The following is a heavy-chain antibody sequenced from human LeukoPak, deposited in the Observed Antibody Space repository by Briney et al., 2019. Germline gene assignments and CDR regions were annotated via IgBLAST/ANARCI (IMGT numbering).Heavy chain of an antibody. CDR1: GFSFSNYW. Sequence: GGSLRLSCAGSGFSFSNYWMTWVRQAPGKGLEWVANIKQDGSDKYYVDSVKGRFTISRDNAKNSLYLQMNSLRAEDTAVHYCATVPAGHYFDYWGQGTLVIVSS. CDR2: IKQDGSDK. V-gene: IGHV3-7*01. D-gene: IGHD2-2*01. J-gene: IGHJ4*02. CDR3: ATVPAGHYFDY.